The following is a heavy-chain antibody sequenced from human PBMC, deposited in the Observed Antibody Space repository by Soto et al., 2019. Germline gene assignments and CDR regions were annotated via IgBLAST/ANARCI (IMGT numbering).Heavy chain of an antibody. CDR3: ARGSSSWGYYYYYDMDV. V-gene: IGHV6-1*01. CDR1: GDSVSSNSAA. CDR2: TYYRSKWYN. J-gene: IGHJ6*02. Sequence: SQTLSLTCAISGDSVSSNSAAWNWIRQSPSRGLEWLGRTYYRSKWYNDYAVSVKSRITINPDTSKNQFSLQLNSVTPEDTAVYYCARGSSSWGYYYYYDMDVWGQGTTVTVSS. D-gene: IGHD6-13*01.